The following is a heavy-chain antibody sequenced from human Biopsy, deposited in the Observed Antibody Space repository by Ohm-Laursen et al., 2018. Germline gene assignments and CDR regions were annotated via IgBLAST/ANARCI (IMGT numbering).Heavy chain of an antibody. D-gene: IGHD1-1*01. CDR2: ISSGGTTI. CDR3: ASDLNDDPSAFDY. Sequence: SLRLSCAASGFPFSDYYMRWIRQAPGKGLEWVSYISSGGTTIYYADSVKGRFTISRDNSKNTLFLQMNSLRAADTAIYYCASDLNDDPSAFDYWGQGTPVTVSS. CDR1: GFPFSDYY. J-gene: IGHJ4*02. V-gene: IGHV3-11*01.